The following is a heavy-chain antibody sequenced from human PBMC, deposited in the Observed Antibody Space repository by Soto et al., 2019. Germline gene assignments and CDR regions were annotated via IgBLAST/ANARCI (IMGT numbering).Heavy chain of an antibody. CDR1: GGSISSGGYY. CDR3: ARDSLPSSIAARPYYYGMDV. Sequence: ASETLSLTCTVSGGSISSGGYYWSWIRQHPGKGLEWIGYIYYSGSTYYNPSLKSRVTISVDTSKNQFSLKLSSVTAADTAVYYCARDSLPSSIAARPYYYGMDVWGQGTTVTVSS. J-gene: IGHJ6*02. CDR2: IYYSGST. V-gene: IGHV4-31*03. D-gene: IGHD6-6*01.